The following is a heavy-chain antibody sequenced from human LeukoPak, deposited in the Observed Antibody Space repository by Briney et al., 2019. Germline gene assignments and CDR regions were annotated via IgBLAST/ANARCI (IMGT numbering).Heavy chain of an antibody. CDR3: ARVQRDDFWSGYYTEDYYYYYMDV. V-gene: IGHV1-69*13. CDR1: GGTFSSYA. CDR2: IIPIFGTA. Sequence: SVKVSCKASGGTFSSYAISWVRQAPGQGLEWMGGIIPIFGTANYAQKFQGRVTSTADESTSTAYMELSSLRSEDTAVYYCARVQRDDFWSGYYTEDYYYYYMDVWGKGTTVTVSS. D-gene: IGHD3-3*01. J-gene: IGHJ6*03.